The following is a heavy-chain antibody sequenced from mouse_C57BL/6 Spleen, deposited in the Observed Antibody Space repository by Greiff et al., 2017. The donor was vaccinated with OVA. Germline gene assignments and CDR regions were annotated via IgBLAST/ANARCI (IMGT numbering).Heavy chain of an antibody. D-gene: IGHD2-3*01. J-gene: IGHJ4*01. CDR3: ARGDGYYVRAMDY. Sequence: QVQLQQPGAELVKPGASVKLSCKASGYTFTSYWMHWVKQRPGQGLEWIGMIHPNSGSTNYNEKFKSKATLTVDKSSSTAYMQLSSLTSEDSAVYYGARGDGYYVRAMDYWGQGTSVTVSS. CDR2: IHPNSGST. CDR1: GYTFTSYW. V-gene: IGHV1-64*01.